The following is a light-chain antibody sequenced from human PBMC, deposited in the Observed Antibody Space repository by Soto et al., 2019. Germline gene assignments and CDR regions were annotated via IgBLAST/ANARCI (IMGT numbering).Light chain of an antibody. J-gene: IGKJ4*01. V-gene: IGKV3-11*01. CDR1: ESIGNY. CDR3: QWRSDWPPRLT. Sequence: EVVLTQSPATLSLSPGERATLSCRASESIGNYLAWYQQKLGQAPKLLIYDASHRAIGIPGRFSGDGSGTDFTLTISSLELEDFAVYYCQWRSDWPPRLTFCGGTKVEIK. CDR2: DAS.